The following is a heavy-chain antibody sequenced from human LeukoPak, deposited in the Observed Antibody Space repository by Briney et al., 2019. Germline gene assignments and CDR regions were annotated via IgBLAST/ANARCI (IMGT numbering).Heavy chain of an antibody. CDR3: ARDNTDILTGSGGDYFDY. CDR1: GYTLAGYY. CDR2: INPNSGGT. Sequence: ASVKVSCKASGYTLAGYYMHWVRQAPGQGLEWMGWINPNSGGTNYAQKFQGWVTMTRVTSISTAYMELSRLRSDDTAVYYCARDNTDILTGSGGDYFDYWGQGTLVTVSS. J-gene: IGHJ4*02. V-gene: IGHV1-2*04. D-gene: IGHD3-9*01.